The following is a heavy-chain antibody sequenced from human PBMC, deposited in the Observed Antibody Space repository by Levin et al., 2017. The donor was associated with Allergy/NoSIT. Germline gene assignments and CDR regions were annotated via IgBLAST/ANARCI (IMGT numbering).Heavy chain of an antibody. CDR1: GGSVSSGSYY. Sequence: SETLSLTCTVSGGSVSSGSYYWSWIRQPPGKGLEWIGYIYYSGSTNYNPSLKSRVTISVDTSKNQFSLKLGSVTAADTAVYYCARNVDGGNAYNWFDPWGQGTLVTVSS. CDR3: ARNVDGGNAYNWFDP. J-gene: IGHJ5*02. CDR2: IYYSGST. V-gene: IGHV4-61*01. D-gene: IGHD4-23*01.